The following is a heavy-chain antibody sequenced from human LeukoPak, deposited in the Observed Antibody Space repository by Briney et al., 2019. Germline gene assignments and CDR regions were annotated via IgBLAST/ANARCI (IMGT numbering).Heavy chain of an antibody. CDR1: GGSIGSSSYY. Sequence: SETLSLTCTVSGGSIGSSSYYWGWLRQPPGKRLEWIGSIYYSGSTYYNPSLKSRVTISVDTSKNQFSLKLSSVTAADTAVYFCARTRLVLGYYDSSGYSPYWGQGTLVTVSS. CDR2: IYYSGST. J-gene: IGHJ4*02. V-gene: IGHV4-39*01. CDR3: ARTRLVLGYYDSSGYSPY. D-gene: IGHD3-22*01.